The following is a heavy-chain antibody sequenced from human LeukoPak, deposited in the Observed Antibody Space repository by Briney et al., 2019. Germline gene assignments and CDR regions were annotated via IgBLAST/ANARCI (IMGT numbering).Heavy chain of an antibody. CDR1: GFSFNTFA. J-gene: IGHJ6*02. V-gene: IGHV3-23*05. D-gene: IGHD3-16*01. CDR3: TKDSQGSYDGFWYGTYGMDV. Sequence: GGSLRLSCVASGFSFNTFALTWVRQAPGKGLEWVSTISDYPHYADSVGGRFTISRDNSRKTVSLQMNSLTPEDAATYYCTKDSQGSYDGFWYGTYGMDVWGQGTTVTVSS. CDR2: ISDYP.